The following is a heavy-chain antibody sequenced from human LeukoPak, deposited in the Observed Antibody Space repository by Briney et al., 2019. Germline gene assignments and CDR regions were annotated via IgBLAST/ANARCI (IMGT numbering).Heavy chain of an antibody. J-gene: IGHJ4*02. D-gene: IGHD3-10*01. CDR2: INPNSGGT. CDR3: ARDYGSGSYLDY. Sequence: ASVKVSCKASGYTFTSYDINWVRQAPGQGLEWMGWINPNSGGTNYAQKFQGWVTMTRDTSISTAYMELSRLRSGDTAVYYCARDYGSGSYLDYWGQGTLVTVSS. V-gene: IGHV1-2*04. CDR1: GYTFTSYD.